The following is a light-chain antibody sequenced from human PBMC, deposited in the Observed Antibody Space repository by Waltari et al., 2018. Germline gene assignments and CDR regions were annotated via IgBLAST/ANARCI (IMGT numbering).Light chain of an antibody. CDR2: WAS. V-gene: IGKV4-1*01. CDR3: QQFYSRPWT. CDR1: QSLLYTSTNKDY. Sequence: DLVMTQSPHSLAVSLGERAPISCKSSQSLLYTSTNKDYLAWYQQKSGQPPILLMSWASTRQSGVPDRFSGSGSGTDFTLTISGLQAEDVAVYYCQQFYSRPWTFGQGTKVEI. J-gene: IGKJ1*01.